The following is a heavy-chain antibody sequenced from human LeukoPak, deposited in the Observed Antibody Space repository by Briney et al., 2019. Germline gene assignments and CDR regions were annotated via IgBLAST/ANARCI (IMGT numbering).Heavy chain of an antibody. D-gene: IGHD3-22*01. J-gene: IGHJ4*02. Sequence: ASVKVSCKVSGYTLTELSMHWVRQAPGKGLEWMGGFDPEDGETIYAQKFQGRVTMTRDMSTSTVYMELSSLRSEDTAVYYCARENHYYDSSGYFPYYFDYWGQGTLVTVSS. V-gene: IGHV1-24*01. CDR2: FDPEDGET. CDR1: GYTLTELS. CDR3: ARENHYYDSSGYFPYYFDY.